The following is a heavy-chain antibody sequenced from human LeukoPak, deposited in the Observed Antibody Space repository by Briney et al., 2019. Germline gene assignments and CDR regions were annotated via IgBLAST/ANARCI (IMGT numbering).Heavy chain of an antibody. D-gene: IGHD3-3*01. Sequence: GSSVKVSCKASGGTFSSNAIGWVRQAPGQGLEWMGGIIPIFGTANYAQKFQGRVTITTDESKSTAYMELSSLRSEDTAVYYCARTYYDFWSGYMDVWGKGTTVTVSS. J-gene: IGHJ6*03. CDR2: IIPIFGTA. CDR1: GGTFSSNA. CDR3: ARTYYDFWSGYMDV. V-gene: IGHV1-69*05.